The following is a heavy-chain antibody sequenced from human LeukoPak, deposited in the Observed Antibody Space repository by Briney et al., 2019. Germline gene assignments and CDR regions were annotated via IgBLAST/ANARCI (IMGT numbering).Heavy chain of an antibody. D-gene: IGHD3-10*01. V-gene: IGHV4-59*01. CDR1: GGSISSYF. CDR2: IYNSGSI. J-gene: IGHJ4*02. Sequence: PSETLSLTCTVSGGSISSYFWSWIRQPPGKGLGWIGYIYNSGSINYNPSLKSRVTISVDPSKSQFSLKLNSVTAADTAVYYCARAYYYGSGRYSGFAYWGQGTLVTVSS. CDR3: ARAYYYGSGRYSGFAY.